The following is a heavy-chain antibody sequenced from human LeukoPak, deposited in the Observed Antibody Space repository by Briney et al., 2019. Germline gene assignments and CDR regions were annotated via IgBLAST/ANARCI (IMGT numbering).Heavy chain of an antibody. CDR3: AKTYVDTTLFDS. Sequence: GGSLRLSCVASGFSFSNYAINWVRQAPGKGLEWVSAISGSGGTIFYADSVKGRFAISRDNSKNTLYLQMTSLRAEDTAVYYCAKTYVDTTLFDSWGQGTRVTVSS. D-gene: IGHD5-18*01. CDR2: ISGSGGTI. V-gene: IGHV3-23*01. CDR1: GFSFSNYA. J-gene: IGHJ4*02.